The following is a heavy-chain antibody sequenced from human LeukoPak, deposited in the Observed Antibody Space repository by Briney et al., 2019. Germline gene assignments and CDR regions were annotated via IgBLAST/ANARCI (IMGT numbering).Heavy chain of an antibody. V-gene: IGHV3-7*01. CDR2: IKQDGSEK. D-gene: IGHD5-12*01. Sequence: GGSLRLSCAASGFTFSSYWMSWVRQAPGKGLEWVANIKQDGSEKYYVDSVKGRFTISRDNAKNSLYLQMNSLRAEDTAVYYCAKDLLSVAKYERRFDYWGQGTLVTVSS. J-gene: IGHJ4*02. CDR1: GFTFSSYW. CDR3: AKDLLSVAKYERRFDY.